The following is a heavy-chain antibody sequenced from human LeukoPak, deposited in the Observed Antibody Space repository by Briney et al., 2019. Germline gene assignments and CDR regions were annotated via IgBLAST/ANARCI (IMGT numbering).Heavy chain of an antibody. CDR3: ARVRREGLF. V-gene: IGHV4-38-2*02. Sequence: PSETLSLTCSVSGYSISSGYYWGWIRQSPEKGLEWIGSIYYSGATYYNPSLKARVSILVDTSKNQFSLKVTSVTAADTAVYYCARVRREGLFWGQGALVTVSS. CDR1: GYSISSGYY. D-gene: IGHD3/OR15-3a*01. CDR2: IYYSGAT. J-gene: IGHJ4*02.